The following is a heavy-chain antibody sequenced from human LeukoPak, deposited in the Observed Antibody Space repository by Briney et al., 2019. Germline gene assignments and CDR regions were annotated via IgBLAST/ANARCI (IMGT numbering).Heavy chain of an antibody. CDR3: AKDRWLQGYFDY. CDR2: IRHVGSNK. CDR1: GFIFSNYG. D-gene: IGHD5-24*01. J-gene: IGHJ4*02. Sequence: GGSLRLSCTTSGFIFSNYGMNWVRQAPGKGLEWVAFIRHVGSNKYYAGSVKGRCTISRDNSKKTVYLQMNSLRTEDTAVYYCAKDRWLQGYFDYWGQGTLVTVSS. V-gene: IGHV3-30*02.